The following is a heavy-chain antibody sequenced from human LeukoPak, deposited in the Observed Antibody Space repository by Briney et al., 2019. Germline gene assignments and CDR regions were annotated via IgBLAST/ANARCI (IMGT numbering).Heavy chain of an antibody. CDR3: ARGGTSGYSSTRHFWGGNYYFDY. CDR1: GFTFSSYA. J-gene: IGHJ4*02. CDR2: INQDGSEK. D-gene: IGHD2-2*01. V-gene: IGHV3-7*01. Sequence: PGGSLRLSCAASGFTFSSYAMSWVRQAPGQGLEWVANINQDGSEKSYLDSAKGRLSISRDNGRNALYLQVNRLRAEDTAVYYCARGGTSGYSSTRHFWGGNYYFDYWGQGSLVTVSS.